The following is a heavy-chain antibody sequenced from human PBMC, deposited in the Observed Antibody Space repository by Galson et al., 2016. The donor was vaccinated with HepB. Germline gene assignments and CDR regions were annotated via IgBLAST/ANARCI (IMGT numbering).Heavy chain of an antibody. Sequence: SLRLSCAASGFKFSDYGMHWVRQAPGKGLEWVAAVAYNGYEKYYADSVKGRFTSSRDNAKNSLCLQMSSLRTEDTAVYYCARDDSHYSSAWYDAFDIWGQGTMVTVSS. CDR1: GFKFSDYG. J-gene: IGHJ3*02. CDR2: VAYNGYEK. D-gene: IGHD6-19*01. CDR3: ARDDSHYSSAWYDAFDI. V-gene: IGHV3-30*03.